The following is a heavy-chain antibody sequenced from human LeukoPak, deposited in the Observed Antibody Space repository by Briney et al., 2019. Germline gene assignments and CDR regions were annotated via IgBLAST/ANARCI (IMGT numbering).Heavy chain of an antibody. V-gene: IGHV3-23*01. CDR3: AKGLINDWSALEF. Sequence: GGSLRLSCAASGFTFSSYAMTWVRQAPGKGLERVSAISGSGGTTYYAASVRGRFTISRDNFKNTLYLQMNSLRGEDTAIYYCAKGLINDWSALEFWGQGTLVTVST. J-gene: IGHJ4*02. CDR2: ISGSGGTT. D-gene: IGHD3-9*01. CDR1: GFTFSSYA.